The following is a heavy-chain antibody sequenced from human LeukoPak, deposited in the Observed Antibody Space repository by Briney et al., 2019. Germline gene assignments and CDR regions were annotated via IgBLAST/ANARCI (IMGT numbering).Heavy chain of an antibody. CDR2: LSYDGSDK. V-gene: IGHV3-30*03. Sequence: GGFLRLSCAASGFTFSSYGMHWVRQAPGKGLEWVVVLSYDGSDKYYADSVKGRFTISRDNAKNSLYLQMNSLRAEDTAVYYCAREGSYYYDSSGYEPYFDYWGQGTLVTVSS. J-gene: IGHJ4*02. CDR3: AREGSYYYDSSGYEPYFDY. D-gene: IGHD3-22*01. CDR1: GFTFSSYG.